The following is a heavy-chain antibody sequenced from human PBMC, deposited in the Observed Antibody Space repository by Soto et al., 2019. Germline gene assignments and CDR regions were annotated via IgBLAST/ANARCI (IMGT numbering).Heavy chain of an antibody. V-gene: IGHV4-34*01. D-gene: IGHD3-3*01. CDR2: INHSGST. J-gene: IGHJ4*02. CDR3: ASLQYYDFWSGYYTDLNFDY. Sequence: SETLSLTCAVYGGSFSGYYWSWIRQPPGKGLEWIGEINHSGSTNYNPSLKSRVTISVDTSKNQFSLKLSSVTAADTAVYYCASLQYYDFWSGYYTDLNFDYWGQGTLVTVSS. CDR1: GGSFSGYY.